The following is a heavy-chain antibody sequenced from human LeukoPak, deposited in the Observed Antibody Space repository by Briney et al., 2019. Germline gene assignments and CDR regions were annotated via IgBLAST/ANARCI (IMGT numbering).Heavy chain of an antibody. D-gene: IGHD3-22*01. Sequence: GRSLRLSCAASGFTLSSYAMHWVRQAPGKGLEWVAVISYDGSNKYYADSVKGRFTISRDNSKNTLFLQMNSLRAEDTAVYYCARDLWYYDSSGYLDYWGQGTLVTVS. CDR3: ARDLWYYDSSGYLDY. CDR2: ISYDGSNK. V-gene: IGHV3-30-3*01. J-gene: IGHJ4*02. CDR1: GFTLSSYA.